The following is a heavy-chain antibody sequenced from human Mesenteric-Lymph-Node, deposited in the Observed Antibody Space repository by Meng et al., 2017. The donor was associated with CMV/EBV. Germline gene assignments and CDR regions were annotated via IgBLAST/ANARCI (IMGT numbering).Heavy chain of an antibody. CDR1: FTSYG. CDR3: ARDRGGPYASSWFGYYFDS. Sequence: FTSYGISWVRQAPGQGLEWMGRINPNSGDTNFAQKFQGRVTMTRDTSISTASMELSGLKSDDTAVYYCARDRGGPYASSWFGYYFDSWGQGTLVTVSS. J-gene: IGHJ4*02. CDR2: INPNSGDT. V-gene: IGHV1-2*06. D-gene: IGHD6-13*01.